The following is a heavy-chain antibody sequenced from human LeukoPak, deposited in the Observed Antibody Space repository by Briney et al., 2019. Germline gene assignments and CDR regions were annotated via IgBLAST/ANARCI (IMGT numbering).Heavy chain of an antibody. J-gene: IGHJ4*02. V-gene: IGHV3-13*01. CDR3: ARGSGGWLQYWYFDY. CDR2: IGTAGDT. Sequence: GGSLRLSCAASGFTFSSYEMHWVRHATGKGLEWVSSIGTAGDTYYPGSVKGRFPISRENAKNSLYLQMNSLRVGDTAVYYCARGSGGWLQYWYFDYWGKGTLVTVSS. D-gene: IGHD5-24*01. CDR1: GFTFSSYE.